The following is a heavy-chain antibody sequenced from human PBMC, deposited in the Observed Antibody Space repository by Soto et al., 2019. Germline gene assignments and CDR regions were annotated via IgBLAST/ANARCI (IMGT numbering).Heavy chain of an antibody. D-gene: IGHD2-15*01. V-gene: IGHV1-18*01. CDR1: GYTFTSYG. CDR3: ARDIVVVVAAAGDAFDI. J-gene: IGHJ3*02. Sequence: ASVKVSCKASGYTFTSYGISWVRQAPGQGLEWMGWISAYNGNTNYAQKLQGRVTMTTETSTSTAYMELRSLRSDDTAVYYCARDIVVVVAAAGDAFDIWGQGTMVTVSS. CDR2: ISAYNGNT.